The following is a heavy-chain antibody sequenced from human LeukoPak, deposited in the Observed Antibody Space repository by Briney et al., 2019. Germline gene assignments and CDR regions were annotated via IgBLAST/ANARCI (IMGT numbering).Heavy chain of an antibody. J-gene: IGHJ4*02. Sequence: SETLPLTCTVSGGSFSTYYWSWIRQPAGKGLEWIGHIYTSGTTNYNPSLKSRVTMSIDTSKNQFSLKLSSVTAADTAVYYCARAYSPPQWSPFDYWGQGTLVTVSS. CDR3: ARAYSPPQWSPFDY. V-gene: IGHV4-4*07. CDR1: GGSFSTYY. CDR2: IYTSGTT. D-gene: IGHD6-13*01.